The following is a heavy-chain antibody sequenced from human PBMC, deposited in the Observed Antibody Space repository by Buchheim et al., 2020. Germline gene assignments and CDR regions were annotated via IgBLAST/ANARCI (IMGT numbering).Heavy chain of an antibody. V-gene: IGHV1-46*01. D-gene: IGHD6-19*01. J-gene: IGHJ6*02. CDR3: ARDYSSGWLYGPGYYYYGMDV. CDR1: GYTFTSYY. CDR2: IKPSGGST. Sequence: QVQLVQSGAEVKKPGASVKVSCKASGYTFTSYYMHWVRQAPGQGLEWMGIIKPSGGSTSYAQKFQGRVTMTRDTSTSTVYMELSSLRSEDTAVYYCARDYSSGWLYGPGYYYYGMDVWGQGTT.